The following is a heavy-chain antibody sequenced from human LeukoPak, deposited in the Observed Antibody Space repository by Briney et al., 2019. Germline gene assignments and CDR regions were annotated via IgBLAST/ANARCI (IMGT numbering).Heavy chain of an antibody. CDR1: GYTFTGYY. Sequence: ASVKVSCKASGYTFTGYYMHWLRQAPGQGLEWMGWINPNSGGTNYAQKFQGRVTMTRDTSIRTAYMELSRLRSDDTAVYYCARDRYYDSSGYTFDYWGQGTLVTVSS. CDR3: ARDRYYDSSGYTFDY. V-gene: IGHV1-2*02. D-gene: IGHD3-22*01. J-gene: IGHJ4*02. CDR2: INPNSGGT.